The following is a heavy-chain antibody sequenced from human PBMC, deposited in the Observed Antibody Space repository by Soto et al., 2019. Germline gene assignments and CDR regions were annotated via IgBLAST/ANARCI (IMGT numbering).Heavy chain of an antibody. V-gene: IGHV3-66*01. Sequence: EVQLVESGGGLVQPGGSLRLSCAASGFTISSIYMTWLRQAPGKGLEWLSVIYSGGTTHYADSVKGRFTISRDNSKNTVYLQVNSLRAEDTAVYSCAREVLRGVTLSCFGHWGQGTLVIVSS. J-gene: IGHJ4*02. CDR1: GFTISSIY. D-gene: IGHD2-21*02. CDR3: AREVLRGVTLSCFGH. CDR2: IYSGGTT.